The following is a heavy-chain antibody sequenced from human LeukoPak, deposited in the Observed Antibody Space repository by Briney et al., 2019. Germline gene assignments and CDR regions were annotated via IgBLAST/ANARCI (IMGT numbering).Heavy chain of an antibody. CDR2: VKQDGTEK. Sequence: PGGSLRLSCEASGFTFRDYWMTWVRQAPGKGLEWVANVKQDGTEKFYVDSVKGRFTISRDNGKNSLYLQMSSLRVEDTAIYYCARAGGTSWADYWGQGTLVTVSS. D-gene: IGHD6-13*01. J-gene: IGHJ4*02. CDR3: ARAGGTSWADY. CDR1: GFTFRDYW. V-gene: IGHV3-7*01.